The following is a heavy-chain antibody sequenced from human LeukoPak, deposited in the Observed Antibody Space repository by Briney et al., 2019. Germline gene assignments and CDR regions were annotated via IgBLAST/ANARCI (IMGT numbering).Heavy chain of an antibody. V-gene: IGHV4-59*01. J-gene: IGHJ4*02. CDR3: ARVGSGGAWFDF. Sequence: SETLSLTCTVSGGSISSYYWSWIRQPPGKGLEWIAYVYATGTTNYNPSLKTRATISIDTSKNQLSLTLTSLTATDTAVYYCARVGSGGAWFDFWGQGALVSISS. D-gene: IGHD6-19*01. CDR2: VYATGTT. CDR1: GGSISSYY.